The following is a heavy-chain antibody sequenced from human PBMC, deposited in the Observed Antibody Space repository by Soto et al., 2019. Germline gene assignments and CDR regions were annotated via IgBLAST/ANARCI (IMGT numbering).Heavy chain of an antibody. CDR2: IYYSGST. D-gene: IGHD3-3*01. V-gene: IGHV4-59*01. CDR3: ASGNGAQARKHYDFWSGYSNGMDV. CDR1: GGSISSYY. J-gene: IGHJ6*02. Sequence: SETLSLTCTVSGGSISSYYWSWIRQPPGKGLEWIGYIYYSGSTNYNPSLKSRVTISVDTSKNQFSLKLSSVTAADTAVYYCASGNGAQARKHYDFWSGYSNGMDVWGQGTTVTVSS.